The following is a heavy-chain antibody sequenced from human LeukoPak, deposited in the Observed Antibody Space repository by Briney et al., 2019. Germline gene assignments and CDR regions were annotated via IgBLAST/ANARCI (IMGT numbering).Heavy chain of an antibody. D-gene: IGHD4-23*01. CDR1: GFTFSSYG. CDR3: ARDLNGLRDYGGLDD. CDR2: IWYGGSNK. Sequence: GRSLRLSCAASGFTFSSYGMHWVRQAPGKGLEWVAVIWYGGSNKYYADSVKGRFTISRDNSKNTLYLQMNSLRAEDTAVYYCARDLNGLRDYGGLDDWGQGTTVTVSS. V-gene: IGHV3-33*01. J-gene: IGHJ6*02.